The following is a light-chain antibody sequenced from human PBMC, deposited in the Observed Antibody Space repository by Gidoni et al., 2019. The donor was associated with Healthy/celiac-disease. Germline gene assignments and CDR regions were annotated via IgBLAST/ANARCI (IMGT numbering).Light chain of an antibody. CDR3: QQYGSSPVT. J-gene: IGKJ1*01. Sequence: IVLTQSPGTLSLSPGERATLSCRASQSVSSSYLAWYQQKPGQAPRLLIYGASSRATGIPDRFSGSGSGTDFTLTISRLETEDFAVYYCQQYGSSPVTFGQGTKVEIK. CDR1: QSVSSSY. V-gene: IGKV3-20*01. CDR2: GAS.